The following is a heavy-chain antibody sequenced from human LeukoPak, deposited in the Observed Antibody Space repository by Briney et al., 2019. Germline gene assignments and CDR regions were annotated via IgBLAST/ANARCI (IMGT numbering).Heavy chain of an antibody. J-gene: IGHJ4*02. D-gene: IGHD2-8*01. CDR1: VGSNSRGGYY. Sequence: SETLSLICSVSVGSNSRGGYYWSWIRQHPGKGLEWIGYIYDSGSTYYSPSIKSRVTISADTSKNQFSLRLSSVTAADTAVYYCARDLDGTNHFDFWGQGTLVTVSS. CDR2: IYDSGST. CDR3: ARDLDGTNHFDF. V-gene: IGHV4-31*03.